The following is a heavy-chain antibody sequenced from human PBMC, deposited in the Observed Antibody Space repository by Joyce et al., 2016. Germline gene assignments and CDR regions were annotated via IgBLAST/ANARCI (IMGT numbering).Heavy chain of an antibody. CDR1: GFSLTTPGEG. D-gene: IGHD3-10*01. CDR2: FYWKDDK. Sequence: QITLKESGPTLVKPTQSLTLTCSFSGFSLTTPGEGVGWIRQHPGKALEWLWYFYWKDDKTYTPSLTTRVSINKDTSRSRVVLTMANMQTDDTGTYYCAHRVNMFRGRGNYFGPWGQGILVTVSS. J-gene: IGHJ5*02. CDR3: AHRVNMFRGRGNYFGP. V-gene: IGHV2-5*01.